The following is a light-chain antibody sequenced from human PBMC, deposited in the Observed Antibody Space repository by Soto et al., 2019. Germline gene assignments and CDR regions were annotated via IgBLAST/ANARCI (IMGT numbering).Light chain of an antibody. CDR3: QQYGNPPWT. V-gene: IGKV3-20*01. J-gene: IGKJ2*01. CDR1: QSVGSTY. CDR2: DTF. Sequence: ETVLTQSPGTLSLSPGERATLSCSASQSVGSTYLAWYQQKPGQSPRLLIYDTFSRATGIPDRFSGSGSGTDFTLTISRLEPEDFAVYHCQQYGNPPWTFGQGTKLEIK.